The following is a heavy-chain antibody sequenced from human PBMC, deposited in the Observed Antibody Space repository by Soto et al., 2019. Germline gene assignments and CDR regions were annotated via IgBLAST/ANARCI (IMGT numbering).Heavy chain of an antibody. CDR1: GGSLSSGSYY. CDR3: ARLEGLATISYYFDF. V-gene: IGHV4-39*01. D-gene: IGHD3-9*01. J-gene: IGHJ4*02. Sequence: ASESLSLTCSVSGGSLSSGSYYWGWIRQPPGKGLEWIGSIYYSGSTYYNPSLKSRVTISIDKSKNQFSLKLSSLTAADTAVHYCARLEGLATISYYFDFWGQGTLVTVSS. CDR2: IYYSGST.